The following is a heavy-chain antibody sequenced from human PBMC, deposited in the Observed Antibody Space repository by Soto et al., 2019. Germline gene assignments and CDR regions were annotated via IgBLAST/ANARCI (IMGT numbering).Heavy chain of an antibody. Sequence: QVQLQESGPGLVNPLETVSLTCTVSGTSVFGANWWGWVRQPPGKGLEWIGEIHSSGNTDYSPSLKSRVTISVDMSKNEFSLKLTSVTAADTAVYYCARTGPYSSGDNWGQGTLVTVSS. CDR1: GTSVFGANW. V-gene: IGHV4-4*02. CDR3: ARTGPYSSGDN. J-gene: IGHJ4*02. CDR2: IHSSGNT. D-gene: IGHD3-22*01.